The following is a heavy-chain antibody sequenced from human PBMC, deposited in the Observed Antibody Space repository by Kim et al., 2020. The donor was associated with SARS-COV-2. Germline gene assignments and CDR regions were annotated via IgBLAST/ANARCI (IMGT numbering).Heavy chain of an antibody. D-gene: IGHD3-10*01. Sequence: PSVKVSCKASGYTFTSYYMHWVRQAPGQGLEWMGIINPSGGSTSYAQKFQGRVTMTRDTSTSTVYMELSSLRSEDTAVYYCARDPITMVQGVIITTPNYYGMDVWGQGTTVTVSS. CDR2: INPSGGST. CDR1: GYTFTSYY. CDR3: ARDPITMVQGVIITTPNYYGMDV. J-gene: IGHJ6*02. V-gene: IGHV1-46*01.